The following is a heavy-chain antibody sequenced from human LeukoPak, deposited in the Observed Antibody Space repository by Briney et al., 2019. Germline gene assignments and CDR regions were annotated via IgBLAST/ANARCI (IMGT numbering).Heavy chain of an antibody. D-gene: IGHD2-21*02. J-gene: IGHJ4*02. CDR1: GFTFSSYG. Sequence: GGSLRLSCAASGFTFSSYGMHWVRQAPGKGLEWMAVISYDGNNKYYADSVKGRFTISRDNSKNTLYLQIDSLRAEDTAVYYCARESPACGEDCYFDYWGQGTLVTVSS. CDR2: ISYDGNNK. CDR3: ARESPACGEDCYFDY. V-gene: IGHV3-30*03.